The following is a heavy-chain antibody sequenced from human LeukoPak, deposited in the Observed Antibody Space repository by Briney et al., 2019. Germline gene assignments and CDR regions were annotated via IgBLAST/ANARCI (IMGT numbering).Heavy chain of an antibody. CDR1: GFTFSSYG. D-gene: IGHD3-22*01. Sequence: GGSLRLSCAAPGFTFSSYGMHWVRQAPGKGLEWVAFIRYDGSNKYYADSVKGRFTISRDNSKNTLYLQMNSLRVEDTAVYYCARGLFLSGYLDAFDIWGQGTVVTVSS. J-gene: IGHJ3*02. CDR2: IRYDGSNK. CDR3: ARGLFLSGYLDAFDI. V-gene: IGHV3-30*02.